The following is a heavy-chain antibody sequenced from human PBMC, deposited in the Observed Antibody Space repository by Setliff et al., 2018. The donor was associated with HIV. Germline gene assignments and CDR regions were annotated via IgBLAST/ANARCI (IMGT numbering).Heavy chain of an antibody. D-gene: IGHD3-22*01. Sequence: PSETLSLTCTVSGGSISSGSYYWSWIRQPAGEGLEWIGRIYVSGSTNYNPSLNSRVTMSLDTSKSQFSLKLSSVTAADTALYYCAREDYYDSSGYAFDIWGQGTMVTVS. CDR2: IYVSGST. CDR3: AREDYYDSSGYAFDI. CDR1: GGSISSGSYY. J-gene: IGHJ3*02. V-gene: IGHV4-61*02.